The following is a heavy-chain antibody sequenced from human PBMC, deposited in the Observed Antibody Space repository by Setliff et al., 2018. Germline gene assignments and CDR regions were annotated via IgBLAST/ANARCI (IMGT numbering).Heavy chain of an antibody. V-gene: IGHV4-59*01. Sequence: SQTLSLTCTISGGFTSSFYWSWIRQAPGKGLEWIGYVDHSGSTNFSPSLKSRGTISVDTSKTQVSLTLTSVTAADTAVYYCARDYQGGWFDPWGPGTLVTVSS. CDR1: GGFTSSFY. J-gene: IGHJ5*02. D-gene: IGHD3-16*01. CDR3: ARDYQGGWFDP. CDR2: VDHSGST.